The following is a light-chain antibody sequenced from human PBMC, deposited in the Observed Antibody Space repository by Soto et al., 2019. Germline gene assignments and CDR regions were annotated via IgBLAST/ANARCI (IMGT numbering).Light chain of an antibody. CDR2: GAS. CDR3: HQYDSSPSYT. CDR1: QSVSSSSY. J-gene: IGKJ2*01. V-gene: IGKV3-20*01. Sequence: EIVLTQSPGTLSLSPGERATLSCRASQSVSSSSYLAWYQQKPGQAPRLLIYGASSRATGIPDRFSGSGSGTDFTLNISRLEPEDFAVYYCHQYDSSPSYTFGQGTKLEIK.